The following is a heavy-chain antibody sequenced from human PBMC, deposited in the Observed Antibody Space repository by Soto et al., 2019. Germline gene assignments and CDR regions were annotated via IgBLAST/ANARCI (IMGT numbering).Heavy chain of an antibody. CDR1: GYTFTSYA. D-gene: IGHD6-13*01. Sequence: GASVKVSCKASGYTFTSYAMHWVRQAPGQRLEWMGWINAGNGNTKYSQKFQGRVTITRDTSASTAYMELSSLRSEDTAVYYCARVTDSSSWFYAFDYWGQGPLVTVSS. CDR2: INAGNGNT. J-gene: IGHJ4*02. CDR3: ARVTDSSSWFYAFDY. V-gene: IGHV1-3*01.